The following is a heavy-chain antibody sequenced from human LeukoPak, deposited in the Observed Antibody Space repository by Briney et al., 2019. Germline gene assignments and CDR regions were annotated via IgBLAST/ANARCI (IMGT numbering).Heavy chain of an antibody. CDR1: GFTFDNYA. D-gene: IGHD2-8*02. Sequence: GRSLRLSCAASGFTFDNYAMHWVRQAPGKGLEWVSGISWNTGGIGYADSVKGRFTISRDNAKISLYLQMNSLRAEDMALYYCAKDEFVASAFTGAFDIWGQGTMVTVSS. CDR3: AKDEFVASAFTGAFDI. CDR2: ISWNTGGI. V-gene: IGHV3-9*03. J-gene: IGHJ3*02.